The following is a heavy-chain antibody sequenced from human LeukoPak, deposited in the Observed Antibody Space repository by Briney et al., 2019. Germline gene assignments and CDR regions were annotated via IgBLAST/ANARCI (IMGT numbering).Heavy chain of an antibody. CDR1: GFTFSSYA. CDR3: AKGILTGFDGGFDY. V-gene: IGHV3-23*01. Sequence: GGSLRLSCAASGFTFSSYAMSWVRQAPGKGLEWVSAISGSGGSTYYADSMKGRFTISRDTSKNTLYLQMNSLRAEDTAVYYCAKGILTGFDGGFDYWGQGTLVTVSS. J-gene: IGHJ4*02. D-gene: IGHD3-9*01. CDR2: ISGSGGST.